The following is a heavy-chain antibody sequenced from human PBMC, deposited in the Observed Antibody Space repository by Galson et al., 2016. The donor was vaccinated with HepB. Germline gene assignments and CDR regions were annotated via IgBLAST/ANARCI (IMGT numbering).Heavy chain of an antibody. CDR1: GFTFSTYA. CDR3: MREGAVCLGDY. D-gene: IGHD3-16*01. J-gene: IGHJ4*02. Sequence: SLRLSCAASGFTFSTYAMNWVRQAPGRGLEWVSSISESGDYVFYRDSVKGRFTISRDNAKDSLYLQMNSLRGEDTAIYYCMREGAVCLGDYWGQGPLVTVSS. V-gene: IGHV3-21*01. CDR2: ISESGDYV.